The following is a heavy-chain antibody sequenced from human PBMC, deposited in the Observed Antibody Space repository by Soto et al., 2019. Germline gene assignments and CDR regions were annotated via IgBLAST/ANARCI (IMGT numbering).Heavy chain of an antibody. J-gene: IGHJ4*02. D-gene: IGHD4-4*01. Sequence: EVQLLGSGGGLVQPGGSLRLSCVGSGFTFSTYWMNWVRQAPGKGLEWVANINPDGNVGTYVDSVRGRFTTSRDNAKNSLYLQRNSLSADDTSVYFCAGWGGHDYNYWGQGIMVTVSS. CDR3: AGWGGHDYNY. CDR1: GFTFSTYW. V-gene: IGHV3-7*03. CDR2: INPDGNVG.